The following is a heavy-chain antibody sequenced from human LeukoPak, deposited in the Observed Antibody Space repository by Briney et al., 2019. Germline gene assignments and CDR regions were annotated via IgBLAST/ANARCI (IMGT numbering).Heavy chain of an antibody. CDR3: AHSQVVAARNWFDP. Sequence: SGPTLVKPTQTLRLTCTFSGFSLSTSGVGVGWIRQPPGKALEWLALIYWNDDKRYSPSLKSRLTITKDTSKNQVVLTMTNMDPVDTATYYCAHSQVVAARNWFDPWGQGSLVTVSS. V-gene: IGHV2-5*01. D-gene: IGHD2-15*01. J-gene: IGHJ5*02. CDR2: IYWNDDK. CDR1: GFSLSTSGVG.